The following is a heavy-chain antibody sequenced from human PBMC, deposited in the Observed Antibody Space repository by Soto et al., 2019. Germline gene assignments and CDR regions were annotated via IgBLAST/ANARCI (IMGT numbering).Heavy chain of an antibody. J-gene: IGHJ3*02. V-gene: IGHV3-30-3*01. CDR1: GFTFSSYA. Sequence: GGSLRLSCAASGFTFSSYAMHWVRQAPGKGLEWVAVISYDGSNKYYADSVKGRFTISRDNSKNTLYLQMNSLRAEDTAVYYCARALLTMIVPFDISGQGTMVTVSS. CDR2: ISYDGSNK. CDR3: ARALLTMIVPFDI. D-gene: IGHD3-22*01.